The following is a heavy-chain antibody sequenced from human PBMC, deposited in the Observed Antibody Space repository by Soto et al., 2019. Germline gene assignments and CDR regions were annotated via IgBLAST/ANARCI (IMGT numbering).Heavy chain of an antibody. J-gene: IGHJ6*02. D-gene: IGHD3-3*02. V-gene: IGHV4-59*02. CDR3: GRDLLATASARWYFYYGLDV. Sequence: SETLSLTCSVFGASVNSYYWSWIRQSPGRGLEWIGHIFNSGTIHYNPSLKSRVTMSVDSSKNRVSLKMNSVTAADTAIYYCGRDLLATASARWYFYYGLDVWGQGTAVTVSS. CDR1: GASVNSYY. CDR2: IFNSGTI.